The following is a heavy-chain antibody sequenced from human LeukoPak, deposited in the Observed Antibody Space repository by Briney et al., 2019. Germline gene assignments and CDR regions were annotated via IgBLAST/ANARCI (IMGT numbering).Heavy chain of an antibody. J-gene: IGHJ4*02. V-gene: IGHV3-21*01. CDR1: GFTFSSYS. D-gene: IGHD2-2*02. Sequence: PGGSLRLSCAASGFTFSSYSMNWVRQAPGKGLEWVSSISSSSSYIYYADSVKGRFTISRDNSKNTLYLQMNSLRAEDTAVYYCAREYCSSTSCYTFDYWGQGTLVTVSS. CDR3: AREYCSSTSCYTFDY. CDR2: ISSSSSYI.